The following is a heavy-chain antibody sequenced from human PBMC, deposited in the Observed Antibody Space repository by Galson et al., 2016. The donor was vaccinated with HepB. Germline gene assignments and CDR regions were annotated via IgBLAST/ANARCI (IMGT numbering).Heavy chain of an antibody. D-gene: IGHD6-6*01. CDR3: AKTGGIAARPGNWYFDL. Sequence: LRLSCAASGFRFENYAMHWVRQAPGKGLEWVSGISWNSGTIVYADSVEGRFTISRDNAKNSLYPQMNSLRAEDTALYYCAKTGGIAARPGNWYFDLWGRGTPVTVSS. J-gene: IGHJ2*01. V-gene: IGHV3-9*01. CDR2: ISWNSGTI. CDR1: GFRFENYA.